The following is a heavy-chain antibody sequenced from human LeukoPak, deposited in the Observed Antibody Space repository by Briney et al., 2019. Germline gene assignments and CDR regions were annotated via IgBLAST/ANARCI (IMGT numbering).Heavy chain of an antibody. Sequence: ASVKVSCKASGYTFTGYYMHWVRQAPGQGLEWMGWINPNSGGTNYAQKFQGRVTMTRETSISTAYMELTSLRPDDTAVYYCARSHGGNSFDNWGQGTLVTVSS. CDR2: INPNSGGT. D-gene: IGHD4-23*01. CDR1: GYTFTGYY. CDR3: ARSHGGNSFDN. V-gene: IGHV1-2*02. J-gene: IGHJ4*02.